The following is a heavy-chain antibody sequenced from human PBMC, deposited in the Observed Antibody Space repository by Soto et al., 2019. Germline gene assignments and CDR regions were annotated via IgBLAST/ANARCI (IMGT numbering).Heavy chain of an antibody. Sequence: GFLRLSCAASGFTFSSYWMSWVRQAPGKGLEWVANIKQDGSEKYYVDSVKGRFTISRDNAKNSLYLQMNSLRAEDTAVYYCAREYYYGSGSYYGSNWFDPWGQGTLVTVSS. CDR1: GFTFSSYW. CDR3: AREYYYGSGSYYGSNWFDP. CDR2: IKQDGSEK. J-gene: IGHJ5*02. D-gene: IGHD3-10*01. V-gene: IGHV3-7*01.